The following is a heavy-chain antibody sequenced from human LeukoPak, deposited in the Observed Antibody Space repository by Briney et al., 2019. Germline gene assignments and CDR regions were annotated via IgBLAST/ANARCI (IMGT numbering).Heavy chain of an antibody. CDR1: GYTFTSYG. CDR3: ARAEYYYDSSGYCAFGY. J-gene: IGHJ4*02. Sequence: ASVKVSCKASGYTFTSYGISWVRQAPGQGLEWMGWISDYNGNTNYAQKLQGRVTMTTDTSTSTAYMELRSLRSDDTAVYYCARAEYYYDSSGYCAFGYWGQGTLVTVSS. CDR2: ISDYNGNT. D-gene: IGHD3-22*01. V-gene: IGHV1-18*01.